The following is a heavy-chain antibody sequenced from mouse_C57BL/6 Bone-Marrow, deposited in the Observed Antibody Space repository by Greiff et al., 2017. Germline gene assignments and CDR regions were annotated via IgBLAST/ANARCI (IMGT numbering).Heavy chain of an antibody. CDR3: ARESYYGSRGWYFDV. CDR2: ISDGGSYT. CDR1: GFTFSSYA. V-gene: IGHV5-4*01. Sequence: DVQLVESGGGLVKPGGSLKLSCAASGFTFSSYAMSWVRQTPEKRLEWVATISDGGSYTYYPDNVKGRFTISRDNAKNNLYLQMSHLKSEDTAMYYCARESYYGSRGWYFDVWGTGTTVTVSS. D-gene: IGHD1-1*01. J-gene: IGHJ1*03.